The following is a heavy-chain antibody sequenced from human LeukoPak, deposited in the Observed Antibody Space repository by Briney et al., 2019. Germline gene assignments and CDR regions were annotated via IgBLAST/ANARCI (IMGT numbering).Heavy chain of an antibody. CDR3: ARGPDYGDHQRPDYYYFGMDV. CDR1: GDSVSNYY. Sequence: SETLSLTSTVSGDSVSNYYWTWIRQPPGKGLEWIGYIFYSGSTNFNPSLKSRVTMSVDTSKNQFSLKLSSVTAADTAVYHCARGPDYGDHQRPDYYYFGMDVWGKGTTVTVSS. D-gene: IGHD4-17*01. J-gene: IGHJ6*04. V-gene: IGHV4-59*02. CDR2: IFYSGST.